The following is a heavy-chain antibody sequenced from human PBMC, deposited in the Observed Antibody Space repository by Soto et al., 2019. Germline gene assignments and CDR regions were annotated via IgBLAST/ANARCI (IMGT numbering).Heavy chain of an antibody. CDR2: ISYDGGNK. D-gene: IGHD2-15*01. V-gene: IGHV3-30-3*01. CDR3: ARGDREDIAVVIGVRPGEYGVDV. J-gene: IGHJ6*02. Sequence: GGSLSLSCAASGFTFRNYAMHWVRQAPGKGLECVAVISYDGGNKFYRDYAKGRFTISRDNSKNTLYLQINSLRYEDTAVYYCARGDREDIAVVIGVRPGEYGVDVWGQGTTVTVSS. CDR1: GFTFRNYA.